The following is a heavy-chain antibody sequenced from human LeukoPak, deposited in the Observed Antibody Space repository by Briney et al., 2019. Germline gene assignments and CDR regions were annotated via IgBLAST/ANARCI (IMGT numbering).Heavy chain of an antibody. CDR1: GGTFSSYA. V-gene: IGHV1-69*13. CDR2: IIPIFGTA. J-gene: IGHJ6*03. Sequence: GASVKVSCKASGGTFSSYAISWVRQAPGQGLEWMGGIIPIFGTANYAQKFQGRVTITADESTSTAYMELSSLRSEDTAVYYCARVVPAAMRIDYYYYMDVWGKGTTVTISS. CDR3: ARVVPAAMRIDYYYYMDV. D-gene: IGHD2-2*01.